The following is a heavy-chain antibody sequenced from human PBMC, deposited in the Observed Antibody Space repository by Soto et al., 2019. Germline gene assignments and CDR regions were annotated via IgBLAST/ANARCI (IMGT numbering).Heavy chain of an antibody. V-gene: IGHV3-33*01. CDR2: IWYDGSNK. J-gene: IGHJ3*02. CDR1: GFTFSSYG. Sequence: GGSLRLSCAASGFTFSSYGMHWVRQAPGKGLEWVAVIWYDGSNKYYADSVKGRFTISRDNSKNTLYLQMNSLRAEDTAVYYCARGDDLDAFDIWGQGTMVTVSS. CDR3: ARGDDLDAFDI.